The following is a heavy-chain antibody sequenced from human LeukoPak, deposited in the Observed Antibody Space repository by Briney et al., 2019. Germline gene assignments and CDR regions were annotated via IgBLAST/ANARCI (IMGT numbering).Heavy chain of an antibody. Sequence: NPGGSLRLSCAASGFTFSSYSMNWVRQAPGKGLEWVSSISSSSSYIYYADSVKGRFTISRDNSKNTLYLQMNSLRAEDTAVYYCATPLWFGELWGAFDYWGQGTLVTVSS. D-gene: IGHD3-10*01. J-gene: IGHJ4*02. V-gene: IGHV3-21*04. CDR3: ATPLWFGELWGAFDY. CDR1: GFTFSSYS. CDR2: ISSSSSYI.